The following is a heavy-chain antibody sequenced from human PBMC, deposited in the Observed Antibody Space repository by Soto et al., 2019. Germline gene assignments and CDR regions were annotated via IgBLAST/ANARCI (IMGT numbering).Heavy chain of an antibody. CDR2: IFYTGNT. V-gene: IGHV4-39*01. Sequence: PSETLSLTCSVSGGSISSSTSYWGWIRQPPGKGLEWIGSIFYTGNTYYNPSLRSRVTISVSTSKNQFSLKLTSVTAADTAVYSCARQEFSLYSSNWYHIDSWGQGTMGTVSS. CDR3: ARQEFSLYSSNWYHIDS. D-gene: IGHD6-13*01. J-gene: IGHJ4*02. CDR1: GGSISSSTSY.